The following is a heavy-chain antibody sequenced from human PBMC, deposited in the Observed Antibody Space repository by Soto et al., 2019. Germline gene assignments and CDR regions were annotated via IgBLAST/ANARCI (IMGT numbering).Heavy chain of an antibody. V-gene: IGHV4-4*07. D-gene: IGHD1-26*01. CDR1: GGSIYTYS. CDR2: IYSRGSA. J-gene: IGHJ4*02. Sequence: TLSLTCTVSGGSIYTYSWTWLRQPAGKGLEWIGHIYSRGSANYHPSLKSRVSMSVDTSTNQFSLKLNSGTAADTAVYYCATIVGANDYWGQGALITAPQ. CDR3: ATIVGANDY.